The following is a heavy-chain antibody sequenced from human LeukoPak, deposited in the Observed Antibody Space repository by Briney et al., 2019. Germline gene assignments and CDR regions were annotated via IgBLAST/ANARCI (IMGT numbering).Heavy chain of an antibody. D-gene: IGHD2-15*01. Sequence: GGSLRLSCAASGFTFSGYSMNWVRQAPGKGLEWVSYISSGSSTIYYADSVKGRFTISRHNSKNTLYLQMNSLRAEDTAVYYCARICSGGSCYSPGTFDYWGQGTLVTVSS. CDR1: GFTFSGYS. J-gene: IGHJ4*02. CDR2: ISSGSSTI. V-gene: IGHV3-48*01. CDR3: ARICSGGSCYSPGTFDY.